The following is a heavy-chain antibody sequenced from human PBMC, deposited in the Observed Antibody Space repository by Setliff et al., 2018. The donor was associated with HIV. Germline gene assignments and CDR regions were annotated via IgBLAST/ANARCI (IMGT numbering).Heavy chain of an antibody. CDR2: ITPTGDT. Sequence: PSETLSLTCAVYGGSVSGHYWGWFRQPPGKGLEWIGEITPTGDTNYIPSLKSRVAMSLDTSKNQFSLKLRSVTAADTAVYYRSNWNTTVDADAWGQGTLVTVSS. D-gene: IGHD1-1*01. CDR3: SNWNTTVDADA. CDR1: GGSVSGHY. J-gene: IGHJ5*02. V-gene: IGHV4-34*01.